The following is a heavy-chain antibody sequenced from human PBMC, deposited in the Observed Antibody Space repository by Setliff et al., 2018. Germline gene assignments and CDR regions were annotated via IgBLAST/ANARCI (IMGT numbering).Heavy chain of an antibody. Sequence: ASVKVSCKASGYTFTNHAMHWVRQAPGQRLEWMGWINAGNGNTKYSQKFQGRVTITRDTSASTAYMELSSLRSEDTAVYYCARDTYIGDFWSGYYIQGQFDPWGQGTQVTVSS. CDR1: GYTFTNHA. CDR2: INAGNGNT. D-gene: IGHD3-3*01. CDR3: ARDTYIGDFWSGYYIQGQFDP. J-gene: IGHJ5*02. V-gene: IGHV1-3*01.